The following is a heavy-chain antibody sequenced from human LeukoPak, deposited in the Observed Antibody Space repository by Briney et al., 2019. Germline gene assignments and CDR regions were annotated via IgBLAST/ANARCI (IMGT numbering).Heavy chain of an antibody. V-gene: IGHV4-61*02. CDR3: ARERISAVGYFYYYMDL. CDR2: FYISGST. J-gene: IGHJ6*03. D-gene: IGHD6-25*01. CDR1: GDSVSSGSYY. Sequence: SQTLSLTCTVSGDSVSSGSYYWSWIRQPAGKRREWIGRFYISGSTTYNPSLKSRVTISVDTSKNQFSLKLNSVTAADTAVYYCARERISAVGYFYYYMDLWGKGTTVTVSS.